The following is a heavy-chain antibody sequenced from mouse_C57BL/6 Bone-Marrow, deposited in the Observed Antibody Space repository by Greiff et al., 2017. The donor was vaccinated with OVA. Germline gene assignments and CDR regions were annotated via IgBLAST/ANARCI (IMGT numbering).Heavy chain of an antibody. CDR2: IYPGDGDT. J-gene: IGHJ2*01. V-gene: IGHV1-82*01. Sequence: QVQLKESGPELVKPGASVKISCKASGYAFSSSWMNWVKQRPGKGLEWIGRIYPGDGDTNYNGKFKGKATLTPDKSSSTAYMQLSSLTSEDSAVYFCARHEDGYYASYFDYWGQGTTLTVSS. CDR3: ARHEDGYYASYFDY. D-gene: IGHD2-3*01. CDR1: GYAFSSSW.